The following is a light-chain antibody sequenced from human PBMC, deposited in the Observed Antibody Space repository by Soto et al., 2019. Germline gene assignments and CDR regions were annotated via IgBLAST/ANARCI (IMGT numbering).Light chain of an antibody. CDR1: NSNIGAGYD. Sequence: SVLTQPPSVSGAPGQRVTISCTGSNSNIGAGYDVHWYQQLPGTAPKLLIFGNTNRPSGVPDRFSGSKSGTSASLAITGLQADDEADYYCHSYDSSLSGVVFGGGTKLTVL. V-gene: IGLV1-40*01. CDR3: HSYDSSLSGVV. J-gene: IGLJ3*02. CDR2: GNT.